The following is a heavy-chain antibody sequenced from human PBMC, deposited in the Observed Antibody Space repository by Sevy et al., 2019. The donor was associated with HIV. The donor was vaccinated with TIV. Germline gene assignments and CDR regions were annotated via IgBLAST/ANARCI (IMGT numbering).Heavy chain of an antibody. CDR3: ATGRDYGSGSYDY. CDR1: GFSFDRYG. V-gene: IGHV3-33*01. J-gene: IGHJ4*02. Sequence: GGSLRLFCAASGFSFDRYGMHWVRQAPGKGLEWVAVILYEGINKDYGDSVRGRFTISRDNSKNTLYLQMNSLRVDDTAVYYCATGRDYGSGSYDYWGPGTLVTVSS. D-gene: IGHD3-10*01. CDR2: ILYEGINK.